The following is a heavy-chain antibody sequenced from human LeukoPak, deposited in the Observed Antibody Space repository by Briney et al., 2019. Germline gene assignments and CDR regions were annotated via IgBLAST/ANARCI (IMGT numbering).Heavy chain of an antibody. V-gene: IGHV1-8*01. Sequence: ASVRLSCKASGYTFHSYDINWVRHASGQGLEWMGWMNPGTGNTGYAPKFLGRVSMTRDTSISTAYIELNNLTSADTAVYYCARGRFDPWGQGTQVIVSS. CDR1: GYTFHSYD. CDR3: ARGRFDP. CDR2: MNPGTGNT. J-gene: IGHJ5*02.